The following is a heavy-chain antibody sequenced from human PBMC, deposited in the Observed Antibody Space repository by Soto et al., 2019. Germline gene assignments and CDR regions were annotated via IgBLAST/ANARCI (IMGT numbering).Heavy chain of an antibody. J-gene: IGHJ4*02. CDR1: GGSISSYY. CDR3: ARAGGSYPNMYFDY. D-gene: IGHD1-26*01. CDR2: IYYSGST. Sequence: SETLSLTCTVSGGSISSYYWSWIRQPPGKGLEWIGYIYYSGSTNYNPSLKSRVTISVDTSKNQFSLKLSSVTAADTAVYYCARAGGSYPNMYFDYWGQGTLVTVSP. V-gene: IGHV4-59*01.